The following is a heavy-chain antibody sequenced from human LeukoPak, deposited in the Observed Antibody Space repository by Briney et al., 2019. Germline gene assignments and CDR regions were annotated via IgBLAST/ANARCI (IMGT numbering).Heavy chain of an antibody. CDR3: ARVDDDGTAFDI. CDR1: GGSISSYY. CDR2: IYYSGST. J-gene: IGHJ3*02. D-gene: IGHD3-3*01. V-gene: IGHV4-59*01. Sequence: PSETLSLTCTVSGGSISSYYWSWIRQPPGKGLEWIGYIYYSGSTNYNPSLKSRVTISVDTSKNQFSLKLSSVTAADTAVYYCARVDDDGTAFDIWGQGTMVTVSS.